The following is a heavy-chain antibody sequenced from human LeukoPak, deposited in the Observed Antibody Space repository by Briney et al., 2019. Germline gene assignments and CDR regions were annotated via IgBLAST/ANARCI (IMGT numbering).Heavy chain of an antibody. D-gene: IGHD3-9*01. V-gene: IGHV1-69*06. CDR1: GGTFSSYA. Sequence: SVKVSCKASGGTFSSYAISWVRQAPRQGLEWMGGIIPIFGTANYAQKFQGRVTITADKSTSTAYMELSSLRSEDTAVYYCARGSPYYDILTGYYPPAPLDYWGQGTLVTVSS. CDR2: IIPIFGTA. CDR3: ARGSPYYDILTGYYPPAPLDY. J-gene: IGHJ4*02.